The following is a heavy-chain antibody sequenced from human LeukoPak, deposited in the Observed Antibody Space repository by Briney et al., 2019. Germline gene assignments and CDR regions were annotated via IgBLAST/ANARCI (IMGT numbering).Heavy chain of an antibody. CDR2: ISGSGGST. CDR1: GFTFSSYA. J-gene: IGHJ3*02. Sequence: PGGSLRLSCAASGFTFSSYAMSWVRQAPGKGLEWVSAISGSGGSTYYADSVKGRFTISRDNSKNTLYLQMNSLRAEDTAVYYCAKDYYYDSSGYYYDGDAFDIWGQGTMVTVSS. D-gene: IGHD3-22*01. V-gene: IGHV3-23*01. CDR3: AKDYYYDSSGYYYDGDAFDI.